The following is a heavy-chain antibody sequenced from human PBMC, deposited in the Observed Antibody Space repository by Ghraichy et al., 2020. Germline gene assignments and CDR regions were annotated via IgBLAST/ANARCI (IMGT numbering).Heavy chain of an antibody. Sequence: GGSLRLSCAASGFTFSNYAMSWVRQAPGMGLEWVSALSGNGGSTYHADSVRGRFTISRDNSKNTLYLQMNSLSAEDTAVYYCTKHGRDSSGYFIDYWGQGTLVTVSS. CDR3: TKHGRDSSGYFIDY. CDR1: GFTFSNYA. CDR2: LSGNGGST. J-gene: IGHJ4*02. D-gene: IGHD3-22*01. V-gene: IGHV3-23*01.